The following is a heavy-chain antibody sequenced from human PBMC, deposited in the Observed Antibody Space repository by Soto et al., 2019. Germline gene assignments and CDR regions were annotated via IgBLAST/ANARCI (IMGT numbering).Heavy chain of an antibody. V-gene: IGHV3-30*18. D-gene: IGHD6-19*01. Sequence: VGSLRLSCAGSGFTFSSYCMHWVRQAPGKGLEWVAVISYDGSNKYYADSVKGRFTISRDNSKNTLYLQMNSLRAEDTAVYYCAKEMGIAVAGTAPIGYYYYYGMDVWGQGTTVTVSS. CDR1: GFTFSSYC. CDR2: ISYDGSNK. CDR3: AKEMGIAVAGTAPIGYYYYYGMDV. J-gene: IGHJ6*02.